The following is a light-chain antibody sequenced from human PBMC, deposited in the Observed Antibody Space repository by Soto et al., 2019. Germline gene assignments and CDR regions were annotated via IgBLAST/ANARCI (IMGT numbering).Light chain of an antibody. Sequence: DIVMTQSPDSLVVSLGERATIDCKSSQSILFTSSNKNYLTWYQQKPGQPPKVLISRASNRYSGVPDRFSGSGSGTDFSLTINDLQAEDVAIYYCQQYYNSPFTFGQGTKLEIK. V-gene: IGKV4-1*01. J-gene: IGKJ2*01. CDR1: QSILFTSSNKNY. CDR2: RAS. CDR3: QQYYNSPFT.